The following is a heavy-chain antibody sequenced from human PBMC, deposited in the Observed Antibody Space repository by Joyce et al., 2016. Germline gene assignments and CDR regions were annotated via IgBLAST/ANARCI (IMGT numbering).Heavy chain of an antibody. CDR3: ARDRWDYALYYFFDH. Sequence: QVQLVESGGGVVQPGRSLRLSCAALGFIFSRYGIHWVRQAPGKGLEWVAVISYDGSDKFYADSVKGRFTISRDNSKNTLYLQMDNLRADDTAVYYCARDRWDYALYYFFDHWGQGTLVTVSS. CDR1: GFIFSRYG. D-gene: IGHD2-2*01. J-gene: IGHJ4*02. CDR2: ISYDGSDK. V-gene: IGHV3-30*03.